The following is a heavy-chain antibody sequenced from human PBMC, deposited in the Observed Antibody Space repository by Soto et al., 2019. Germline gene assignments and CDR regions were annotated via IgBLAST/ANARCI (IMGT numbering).Heavy chain of an antibody. J-gene: IGHJ3*02. CDR3: ARVWDLMGFTNAFDI. CDR1: GASISRYY. CDR2: IYYRGST. V-gene: IGHV4-59*01. Sequence: SETLSLTCSVSGASISRYYWSWIRQPPGKGLEWIGYIYYRGSTNYNPSLKSRVTLSVDTSKNQFSLKLSSVNAADTALYYCARVWDLMGFTNAFDIWGQGTKVTVSS. D-gene: IGHD1-26*01.